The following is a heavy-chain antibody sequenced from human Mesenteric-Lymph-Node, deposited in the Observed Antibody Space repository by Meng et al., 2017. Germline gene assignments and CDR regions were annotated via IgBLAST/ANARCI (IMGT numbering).Heavy chain of an antibody. Sequence: ASVKVSCKASGYTFTSYYMHWVRQAPGQGLEWMGIINPSGGSTSYAQKFQGRVTMTRDTSTSTVYMELSSLRSDDTAVYYCARGGSYYAIFYYYYYGMDVWGQGTTVTVSS. J-gene: IGHJ6*02. V-gene: IGHV1-46*01. D-gene: IGHD1-26*01. CDR1: GYTFTSYY. CDR3: ARGGSYYAIFYYYYYGMDV. CDR2: INPSGGST.